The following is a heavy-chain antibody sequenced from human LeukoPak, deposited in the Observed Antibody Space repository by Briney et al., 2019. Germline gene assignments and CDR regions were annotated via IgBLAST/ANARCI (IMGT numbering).Heavy chain of an antibody. Sequence: SVKVSCKASGYTFTSYGISWVRQAPGQGLEWMGGIIPIFGTANYAQKFQGRVTITADESTSTAYMELSSLRSEDTAVYYCARGPTVAAKTYYYYYYMDVWGKGTTVTISS. D-gene: IGHD2-15*01. CDR1: GYTFTSYG. CDR3: ARGPTVAAKTYYYYYYMDV. V-gene: IGHV1-69*13. CDR2: IIPIFGTA. J-gene: IGHJ6*03.